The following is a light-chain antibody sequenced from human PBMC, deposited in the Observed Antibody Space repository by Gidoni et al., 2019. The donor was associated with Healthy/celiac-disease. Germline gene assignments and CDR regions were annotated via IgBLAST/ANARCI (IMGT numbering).Light chain of an antibody. J-gene: IGLJ1*01. V-gene: IGLV2-11*01. Sequence: QSALTQPLSVSGSPGQSVTISCTGTSSDVGGYNYVSWYQQHPGKAPKLMIYDVSKRPSGVPDRFSGSKSGNTASLTISGLQAEDEADYYCCSYAGSYSYVFGTGTKVTGL. CDR1: SSDVGGYNY. CDR3: CSYAGSYSYV. CDR2: DVS.